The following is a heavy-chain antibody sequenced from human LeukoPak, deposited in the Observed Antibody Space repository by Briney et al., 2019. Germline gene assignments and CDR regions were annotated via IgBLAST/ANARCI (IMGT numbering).Heavy chain of an antibody. J-gene: IGHJ4*02. CDR2: INWSGGST. CDR3: ARAPITSPFYFDS. D-gene: IGHD2-2*01. V-gene: IGHV3-20*04. Sequence: GGSLRLSCTASGFAFDEHGMSWVRQVPGKGLEWVSGINWSGGSTGYADPLRGRFTISRDNAKNSLYLQMDSLRAEDTALYCCARAPITSPFYFDSWGQGTLVTVSS. CDR1: GFAFDEHG.